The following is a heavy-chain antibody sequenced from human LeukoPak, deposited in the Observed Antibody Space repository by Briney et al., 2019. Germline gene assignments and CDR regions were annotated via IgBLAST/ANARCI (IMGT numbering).Heavy chain of an antibody. Sequence: SETLSLTCAVHGESFSAYFWSWIRQVPGKGLEWIGEIDHRGSSNYNPPLKSRATIPVDTSKNHFSLSLTSVTAADTAVYYCATRSSTLAAARCFDDWGQGTVVAVSS. CDR1: GESFSAYF. CDR2: IDHRGSS. V-gene: IGHV4-34*01. J-gene: IGHJ4*03. CDR3: ATRSSTLAAARCFDD. D-gene: IGHD6-6*01.